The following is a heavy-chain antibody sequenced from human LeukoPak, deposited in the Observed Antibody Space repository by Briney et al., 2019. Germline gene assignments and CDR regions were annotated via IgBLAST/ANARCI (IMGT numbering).Heavy chain of an antibody. CDR2: IKQDGHEE. J-gene: IGHJ4*02. CDR1: GFTLSDHY. Sequence: GGSLRLSCAASGFTLSDHYMDWVRQAPGKGLEWVANIKQDGHEEYYVDSVKGRFTISRDNAKNSLYLQMNSLRVEDTAVYYCARDPPTKSYGSGTYDYWGQGTLVTVSS. D-gene: IGHD3-10*01. CDR3: ARDPPTKSYGSGTYDY. V-gene: IGHV3-7*01.